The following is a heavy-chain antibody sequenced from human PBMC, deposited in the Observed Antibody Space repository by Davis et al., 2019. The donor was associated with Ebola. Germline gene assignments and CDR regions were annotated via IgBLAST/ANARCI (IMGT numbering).Heavy chain of an antibody. Sequence: PGGSLRLSCAASGFTFSSYGMHWVRQAPGKGLEWVAVISYDGSNKYYADSVKGRFTISRDNSKNTLYLQMNSLRAEDTAVYYCARDLVYYCSSTSCYYYYGMDVWGQGTTVTVSS. J-gene: IGHJ6*02. D-gene: IGHD2-2*01. CDR2: ISYDGSNK. V-gene: IGHV3-30*03. CDR3: ARDLVYYCSSTSCYYYYGMDV. CDR1: GFTFSSYG.